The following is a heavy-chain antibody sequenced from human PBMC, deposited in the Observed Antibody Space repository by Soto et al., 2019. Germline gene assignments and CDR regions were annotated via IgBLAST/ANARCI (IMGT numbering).Heavy chain of an antibody. CDR1: GFTFSTYW. Sequence: EVQLVESGGGLVQPGGSLRLSCAASGFTFSTYWMTWVRQAPGKGLEWVANIRRDGSEKNYADSVKGRFTISRDNAKSSLYLQMSSLRADDTAVYYCAKDDTPVYYSGSKVYYYDAFDIWGQGTLVAVAS. CDR2: IRRDGSEK. CDR3: AKDDTPVYYSGSKVYYYDAFDI. D-gene: IGHD3-22*01. V-gene: IGHV3-7*03. J-gene: IGHJ3*02.